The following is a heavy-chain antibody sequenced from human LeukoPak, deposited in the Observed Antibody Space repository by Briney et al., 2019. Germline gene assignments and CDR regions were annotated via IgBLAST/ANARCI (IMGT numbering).Heavy chain of an antibody. CDR1: GGSISSSSYY. J-gene: IGHJ4*02. CDR3: ARHEPVGATRGDPFDY. V-gene: IGHV4-39*01. D-gene: IGHD1-26*01. Sequence: SETLSLTCTVSGGSISSSSYYWGWIRQPPGKGLEWIGSIYYSGSTYYNPSLKSRVTISVDTSKNQFSLKLSSVTAADTAVYYCARHEPVGATRGDPFDYWGQGTLVTVSS. CDR2: IYYSGST.